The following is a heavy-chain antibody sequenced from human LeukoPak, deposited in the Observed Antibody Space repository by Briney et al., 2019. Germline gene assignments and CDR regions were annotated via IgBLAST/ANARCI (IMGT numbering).Heavy chain of an antibody. CDR2: INPNCGGT. CDR3: ERDCVLGYYDFWSGYRTDDAFDI. J-gene: IGHJ3*02. V-gene: IGHV1-2*02. CDR1: GYTFTGYY. D-gene: IGHD3-3*01. Sequence: GASVKVSCKASGYTFTGYYMHWVRQAPGQGLEWMGWINPNCGGTNYAQKFQGRVTMTRDTSISTAYVELSRLRSDDTAVYYCERDCVLGYYDFWSGYRTDDAFDIWGQGTMVTVSS.